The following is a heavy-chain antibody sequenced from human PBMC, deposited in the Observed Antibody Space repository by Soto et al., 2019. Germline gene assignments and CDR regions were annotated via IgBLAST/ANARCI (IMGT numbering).Heavy chain of an antibody. D-gene: IGHD2-21*01. CDR3: ARLGAYYRSLAP. Sequence: PSETLSLTCAVSGGSISSYDWSWIRQPPGKGLEWIGYIYYSVSTNYNPSLKSRVTISVDTSKNQFSLKLSSVTAADTAVYYCARLGAYYRSLAPWGPGTLVTVSS. CDR2: IYYSVST. J-gene: IGHJ5*02. CDR1: GGSISSYD. V-gene: IGHV4-59*08.